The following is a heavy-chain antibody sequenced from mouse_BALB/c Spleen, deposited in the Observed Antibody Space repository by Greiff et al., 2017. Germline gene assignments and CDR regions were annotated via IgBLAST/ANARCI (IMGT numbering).Heavy chain of an antibody. J-gene: IGHJ1*01. Sequence: DVKLVESGGDLVKPGGSLKLSCAASGFTFSSYGMSWVRQTPDKRLEWVATISSGGSYTYYPDSVKGRFTISRDNAKNTLYLQMSSLKSEDTAKYYCARFTTSYWYFDVWGAGTTVTVSS. CDR2: ISSGGSYT. D-gene: IGHD1-1*01. V-gene: IGHV5-6*02. CDR1: GFTFSSYG. CDR3: ARFTTSYWYFDV.